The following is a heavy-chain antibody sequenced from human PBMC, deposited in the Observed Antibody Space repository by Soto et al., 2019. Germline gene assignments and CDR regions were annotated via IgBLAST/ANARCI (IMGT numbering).Heavy chain of an antibody. CDR1: RDTFSSYN. J-gene: IGHJ5*01. Sequence: QVQLVQSGAEVKKPGSSVKVSCKASRDTFSSYNINWVRQAPGQGLEWMGRIIPVLDKTTHAQKFQGRVTIAADKSTSTAYMELSSLRSDDTAVYYCATEPPYRNYVFDSWGQGTLVTVSS. CDR3: ATEPPYRNYVFDS. CDR2: IIPVLDKT. V-gene: IGHV1-69*08. D-gene: IGHD4-4*01.